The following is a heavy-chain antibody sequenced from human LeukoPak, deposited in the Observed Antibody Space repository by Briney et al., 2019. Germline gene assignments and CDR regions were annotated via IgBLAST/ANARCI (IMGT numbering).Heavy chain of an antibody. CDR3: ARGTIAVAGTDFDY. CDR2: INPNSGNT. CDR1: GYTFTGYY. J-gene: IGHJ4*02. Sequence: ASVKVSCKASGYTFTGYYMHWVRQAPGQGLEWMGWINPNSGNTGYAQKFQGRVTMTRNTSISTAYMDLSSLRSEDTAVYYCARGTIAVAGTDFDYWGQGTLVTVSS. V-gene: IGHV1-8*02. D-gene: IGHD6-19*01.